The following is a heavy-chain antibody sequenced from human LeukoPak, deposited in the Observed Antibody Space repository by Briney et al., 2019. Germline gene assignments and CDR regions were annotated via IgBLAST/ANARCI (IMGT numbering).Heavy chain of an antibody. CDR3: ARDQPSCSGPSCYTYYYYGMDV. CDR2: IGASNGYT. CDR1: GYTFTSYG. V-gene: IGHV1-18*01. D-gene: IGHD2-2*02. Sequence: GASVKVSCKASGYTFTSYGFSWVRQAPGQGLEWLGWIGASNGYTNYAQKVQGRVTLTIDTSTSTAYMELRSLRSDDTAVYYCARDQPSCSGPSCYTYYYYGMDVWGQGTTVTVSS. J-gene: IGHJ6*02.